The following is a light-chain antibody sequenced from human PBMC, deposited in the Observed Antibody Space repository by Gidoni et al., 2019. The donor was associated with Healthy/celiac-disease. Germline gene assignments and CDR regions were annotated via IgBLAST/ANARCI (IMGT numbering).Light chain of an antibody. V-gene: IGKV4-1*01. CDR1: QRVLYSSNNKNY. CDR2: WAA. Sequence: DIVMTQSPDSLSVSLGERAIINCKYSQRVLYSSNNKNYLAWYQQKPGQPPKLLIYWAATREAGVPDRFSGSGSGTDFTLTSSSLQAEDVAVYYCQQYYSTPPTFGPGTKVDIK. J-gene: IGKJ3*01. CDR3: QQYYSTPPT.